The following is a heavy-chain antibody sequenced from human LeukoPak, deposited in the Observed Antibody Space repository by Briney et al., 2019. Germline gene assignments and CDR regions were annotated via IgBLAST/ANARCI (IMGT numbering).Heavy chain of an antibody. J-gene: IGHJ4*02. CDR2: ISGSGGST. CDR1: GFTFSSYA. D-gene: IGHD3-22*01. Sequence: GGSLRLSCAASGFTFSSYAMSWVRQAPGKGPEWVSAISGSGGSTYYADSVKGRFTISRDNSKNTLYLQMNSLRAEDTAVYYCAKDLDDYYDSSGYAPLGDWGQGTLVTVSS. V-gene: IGHV3-23*01. CDR3: AKDLDDYYDSSGYAPLGD.